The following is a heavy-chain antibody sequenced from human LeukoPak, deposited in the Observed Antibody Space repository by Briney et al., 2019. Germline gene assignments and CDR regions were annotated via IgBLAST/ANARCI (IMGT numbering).Heavy chain of an antibody. J-gene: IGHJ4*02. V-gene: IGHV3-48*03. CDR1: GFTFSSYE. D-gene: IGHD3-22*01. CDR2: ISSGGSTI. CDR3: ARGSGYYYDSSGYYYPGGDY. Sequence: PGGSLRLSCAASGFTFSSYEMNWVRQAPGKGLEWVSYISSGGSTIYYADSVKGRFTISRDNAKNSLYLQMNSLRAEDTAVYYCARGSGYYYDSSGYYYPGGDYWGQGTLVTVSS.